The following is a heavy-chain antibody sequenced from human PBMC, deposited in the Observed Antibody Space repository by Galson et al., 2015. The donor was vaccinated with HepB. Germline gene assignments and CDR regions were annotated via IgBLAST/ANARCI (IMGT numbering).Heavy chain of an antibody. CDR3: ASGPWFGELTGILVLQH. CDR2: INPNSGGT. Sequence: SVKVSCKASGFTFTGYYMHWVRQAPGQGLEWLGWINPNSGGTNYAQQFQGRTTMTRDTSISTVYMELKSLRSDDTAVYYCASGPWFGELTGILVLQHWGKGTLVTVSS. J-gene: IGHJ1*01. CDR1: GFTFTGYY. D-gene: IGHD3-10*01. V-gene: IGHV1-2*02.